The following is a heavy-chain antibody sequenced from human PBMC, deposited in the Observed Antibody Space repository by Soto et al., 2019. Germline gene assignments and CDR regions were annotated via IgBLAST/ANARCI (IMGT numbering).Heavy chain of an antibody. CDR2: IRSKANDYAT. V-gene: IGHV3-73*02. CDR1: GFTFSGST. J-gene: IGHJ1*01. Sequence: VQLVQSGGGLVQPGGSLKLSCAASGFTFSGSTVHWVRQASGEGLQWVGRIRSKANDYATTYIASVKGRFTISRDDSRNTAYLQMSDLTTEDTAVYYCTGGYCTGGTCYSGYFQHWGQGALVTVFS. CDR3: TGGYCTGGTCYSGYFQH. D-gene: IGHD2-15*01.